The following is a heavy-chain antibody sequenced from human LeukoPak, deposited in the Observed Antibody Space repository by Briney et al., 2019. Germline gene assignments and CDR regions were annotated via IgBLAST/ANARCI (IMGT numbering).Heavy chain of an antibody. Sequence: ASVKVSCKASGYTFTSYAMNWVRQAPGQGLVWMGWVNTNTGNPTYAQGFTGRFVFSLDTSVSTAYLQISSLKAEDTAVYYCAKDQAGWEPYFFDYWGQGTLVTVSS. D-gene: IGHD1-26*01. V-gene: IGHV7-4-1*02. CDR3: AKDQAGWEPYFFDY. CDR2: VNTNTGNP. J-gene: IGHJ4*02. CDR1: GYTFTSYA.